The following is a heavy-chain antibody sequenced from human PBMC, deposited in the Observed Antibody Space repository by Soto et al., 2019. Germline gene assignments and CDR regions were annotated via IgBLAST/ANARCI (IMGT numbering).Heavy chain of an antibody. V-gene: IGHV3-66*01. D-gene: IGHD3-10*01. CDR3: ARGTWIVRGLIPDAFYI. J-gene: IGHJ3*02. CDR2: IYNSGTS. Sequence: EVQLVESGGGLVQPGGSLRLSCAASGFTVSSHYINWVRQAPGKGLDWVSVIYNSGTSFYADSVKGRFTVSRDTAKNSVFLQMSSLRAEDTAVYFCARGTWIVRGLIPDAFYIWGQGTMVTVSS. CDR1: GFTVSSHY.